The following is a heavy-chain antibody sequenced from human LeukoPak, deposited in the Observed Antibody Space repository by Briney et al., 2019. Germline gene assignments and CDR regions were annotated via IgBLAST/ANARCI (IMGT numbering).Heavy chain of an antibody. Sequence: SQTLSLTCAISGDSVSSNSAAWNWIRQSPSRGLEWLGRTYYRSKWYNDYAVSVKSRITISPDTSKNQFSLQLNSVTSEDTAVYYCARGRVDYVWGSYRVFDYWGQGTLVTVSS. CDR3: ARGRVDYVWGSYRVFDY. CDR1: GDSVSSNSAA. CDR2: TYYRSKWYN. J-gene: IGHJ4*02. V-gene: IGHV6-1*01. D-gene: IGHD3-16*02.